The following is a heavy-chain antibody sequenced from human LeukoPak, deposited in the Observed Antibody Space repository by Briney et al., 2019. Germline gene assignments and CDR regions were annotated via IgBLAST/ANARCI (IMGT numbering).Heavy chain of an antibody. CDR3: AKDMGGSWPPDAFDI. CDR1: RFTFSTYG. Sequence: GGSLRLSCAASRFTFSTYGMHWVRQAPGKGLEWVAVISYDGSYESYADSVKGRFTISRDNSKNTLYLQMNSLRAEDTALYYCAKDMGGSWPPDAFDIWGQGTMVTVSS. V-gene: IGHV3-30*18. D-gene: IGHD6-13*01. J-gene: IGHJ3*02. CDR2: ISYDGSYE.